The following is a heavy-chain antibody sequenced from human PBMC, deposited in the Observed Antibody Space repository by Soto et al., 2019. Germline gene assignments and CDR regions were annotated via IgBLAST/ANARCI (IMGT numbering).Heavy chain of an antibody. CDR2: ISASGTHT. CDR1: GFTFSTFA. CDR3: AKGLRPWNHMDA. J-gene: IGHJ6*03. V-gene: IGHV3-23*01. D-gene: IGHD1-1*01. Sequence: EVQLLESGGGLVQPGGFLRLSCAASGFTFSTFAMTWVRQAPGKGLEWVSSISASGTHTYHADSGRGRFPISRDDSINTLYLQLNSLRGGDTAVYYCAKGLRPWNHMDAWGRGTTVTVSS.